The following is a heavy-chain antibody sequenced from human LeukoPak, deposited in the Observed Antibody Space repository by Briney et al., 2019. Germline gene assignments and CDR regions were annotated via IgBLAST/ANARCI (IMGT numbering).Heavy chain of an antibody. J-gene: IGHJ4*02. CDR3: ARFHQYTSGDY. V-gene: IGHV3-23*01. Sequence: GGSLRLSCAASGFTFSSYAMSLVRQAPGKGLEWVSAISGSGGSTYYADSIKGRFTISRDNAKNSLYLQLNSLRAEDTAVYYCARFHQYTSGDYWGQGTLVTVSS. CDR2: ISGSGGST. CDR1: GFTFSSYA. D-gene: IGHD6-19*01.